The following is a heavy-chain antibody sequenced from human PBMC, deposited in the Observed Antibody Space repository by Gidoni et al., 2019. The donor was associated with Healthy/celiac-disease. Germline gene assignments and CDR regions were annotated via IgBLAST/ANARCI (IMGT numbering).Heavy chain of an antibody. Sequence: QVQLVESGGGLVKPGGSLRRSCAASGFTFRDYSMSWIRQAPGKGLEWVSYMSSSGSTIYYADSVKGRFTISRDNAKNSLYLQMNSLRAEDTAVYYCAGGGSYYFSVADYWGQGTLVTVSS. J-gene: IGHJ4*02. D-gene: IGHD1-26*01. CDR3: AGGGSYYFSVADY. V-gene: IGHV3-11*01. CDR1: GFTFRDYS. CDR2: MSSSGSTI.